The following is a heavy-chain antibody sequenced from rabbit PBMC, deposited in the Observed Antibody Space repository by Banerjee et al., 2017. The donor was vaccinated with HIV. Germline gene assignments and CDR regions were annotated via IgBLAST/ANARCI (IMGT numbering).Heavy chain of an antibody. CDR1: GFDFSNYG. Sequence: QEQLVESGGGLVQPGGSLKLSCKASGFDFSNYGVTWVRQAPGKGLEWIGYIEPIFGRTYYANWVNGRFSISSHNAQNTLYLQLSSLTAADTATYFCVREVAAKFNLWGQGTLVTVS. D-gene: IGHD4-1*01. CDR3: VREVAAKFNL. CDR2: IEPIFGRT. V-gene: IGHV1S47*01. J-gene: IGHJ4*01.